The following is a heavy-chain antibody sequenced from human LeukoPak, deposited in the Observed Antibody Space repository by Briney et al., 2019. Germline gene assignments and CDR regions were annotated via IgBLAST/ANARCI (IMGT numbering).Heavy chain of an antibody. V-gene: IGHV1-69*06. J-gene: IGHJ4*02. CDR1: GGTFSSYA. CDR3: ARDGGFSSGNFDY. Sequence: SVKVSCKASGGTFSSYAISWVRQAPGQGLKWMGGIIPIFGTANYAQKFQGRVTITADKSTSTAYMELSSLRSEDTDVYYCARDGGFSSGNFDYWGQGTLVTVSS. CDR2: IIPIFGTA. D-gene: IGHD3-16*01.